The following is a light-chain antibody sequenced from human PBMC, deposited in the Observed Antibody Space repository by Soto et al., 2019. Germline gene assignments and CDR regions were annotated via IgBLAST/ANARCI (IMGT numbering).Light chain of an antibody. Sequence: DIQMTQSPSTLPASVGDRVTITCRASQSISSWLAWYQQKPGKAPKLLIYDASSLESGVPSRFSGSGSGTEFTLTISSLQPEDFATYYCQQSYSTPTITFGQGTRLEIK. CDR3: QQSYSTPTIT. CDR1: QSISSW. J-gene: IGKJ5*01. V-gene: IGKV1-5*01. CDR2: DAS.